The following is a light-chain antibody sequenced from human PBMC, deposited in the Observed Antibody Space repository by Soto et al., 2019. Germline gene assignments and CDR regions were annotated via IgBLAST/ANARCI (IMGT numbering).Light chain of an antibody. Sequence: TMMTQSPLSLPVTPGEPASISCRSSQCLLHSNGYTYLDWYLQKPGQSPQLLLYLGSNRASGGPDRFSGSGSGADFTLKIIRVEAEDVVVYYCRQDLQTPWTFGQGTKVDIK. CDR3: RQDLQTPWT. CDR2: LGS. CDR1: QCLLHSNGYTY. V-gene: IGKV2-28*01. J-gene: IGKJ1*01.